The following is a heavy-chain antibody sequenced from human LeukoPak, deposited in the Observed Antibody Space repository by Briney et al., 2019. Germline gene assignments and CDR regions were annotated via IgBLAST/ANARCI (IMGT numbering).Heavy chain of an antibody. CDR2: INPNSGGT. CDR3: ARGFWPPRKNWFDP. V-gene: IGHV1-2*02. D-gene: IGHD3-3*01. J-gene: IGHJ5*02. CDR1: GGTFSSYA. Sequence: GASVKVSCKASGGTFSSYAISWVRQAPGQGLEWMGWINPNSGGTNYAQKFQGRVTMTRDTSISTAYMELSRLRSDDTAVYYCARGFWPPRKNWFDPWGQGTLVTVSS.